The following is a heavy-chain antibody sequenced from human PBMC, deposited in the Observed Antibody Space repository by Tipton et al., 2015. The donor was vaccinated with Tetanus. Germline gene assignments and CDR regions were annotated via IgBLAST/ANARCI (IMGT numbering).Heavy chain of an antibody. Sequence: SLRLSCAASGLTFHEHAMHWVRQAPGRGLEWVSGIMWDGSKVGYADSVKGRFSISRDNAKNSLYLQMNGLTPEDTALYYCAFRTNWRFSRGFDCWGQGILVTVSS. CDR2: IMWDGSKV. CDR1: GLTFHEHA. V-gene: IGHV3-9*01. CDR3: AFRTNWRFSRGFDC. D-gene: IGHD1-20*01. J-gene: IGHJ4*02.